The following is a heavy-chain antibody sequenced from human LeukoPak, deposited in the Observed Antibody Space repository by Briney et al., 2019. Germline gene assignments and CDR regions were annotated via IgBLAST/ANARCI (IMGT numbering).Heavy chain of an antibody. CDR3: AKVRRSTTYFIDV. Sequence: GGSLRLSCAASGFTFSTYDMTWVRQAPGKGLEWVSGISGSGSNKHDADSVKGRFLISRDNSKNMPYLQMNSLRAEDTALYYCAKVRRSTTYFIDVWGSGTPVTVSS. CDR1: GFTFSTYD. V-gene: IGHV3-23*01. CDR2: ISGSGSNK. D-gene: IGHD2/OR15-2a*01. J-gene: IGHJ6*03.